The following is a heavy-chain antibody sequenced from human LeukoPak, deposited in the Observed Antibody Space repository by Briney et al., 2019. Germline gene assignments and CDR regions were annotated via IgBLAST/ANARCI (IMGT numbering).Heavy chain of an antibody. CDR2: IRYDGSNK. D-gene: IGHD3-22*01. CDR1: GFTFSSYG. V-gene: IGHV3-30*02. CDR3: ARETYYDSSGYPDAFDI. J-gene: IGHJ3*02. Sequence: PGGSLRLSCAASGFTFSSYGMHWVRQAPGKGLEWVAFIRYDGSNKYYADSVKGRFTISRDNSKNTLYLQMNSLRAEDTAVYYCARETYYDSSGYPDAFDIWGQGTMVTVSS.